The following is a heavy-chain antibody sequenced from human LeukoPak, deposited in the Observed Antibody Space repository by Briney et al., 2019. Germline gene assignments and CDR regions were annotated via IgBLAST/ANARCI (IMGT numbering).Heavy chain of an antibody. CDR1: GGSISSYY. J-gene: IGHJ5*02. V-gene: IGHV4-4*07. D-gene: IGHD1-7*01. CDR3: ARDSGGLELRSNWFDP. Sequence: SETLSLTCTVSGGSISSYYWSWIRQPAGKGLEWIGRIYTSGSTNYNPSLKSRVTISVDTSKNQFSLKLSSVTAADTAVYYCARDSGGLELRSNWFDPWGQGTLVTVSS. CDR2: IYTSGST.